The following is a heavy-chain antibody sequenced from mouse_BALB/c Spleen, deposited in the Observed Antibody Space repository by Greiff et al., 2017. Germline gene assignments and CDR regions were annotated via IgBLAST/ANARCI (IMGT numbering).Heavy chain of an antibody. CDR3: ARYNHYGSSYFDY. D-gene: IGHD1-1*01. Sequence: EVKLVESGGGLVKPGGSLKLSCAASGFTFSSYTMSWVRQTPEKRLEWVATISSGGGNTYYPDSVKGRFTISSNNAKNNLCLQMSSMRSEDAALYYCARYNHYGSSYFDYWGQGTTVTVSA. CDR2: ISSGGGNT. V-gene: IGHV5-9*03. J-gene: IGHJ2*01. CDR1: GFTFSSYT.